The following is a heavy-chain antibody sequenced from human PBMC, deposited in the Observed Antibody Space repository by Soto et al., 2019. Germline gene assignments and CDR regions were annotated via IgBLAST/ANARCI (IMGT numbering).Heavy chain of an antibody. CDR2: IYWDDNK. Sequence: QITLKESGPTLVKPTQTLTLTCTYSGLSLRTTGVGVGWIRQPPGKALEWLGIIYWDDNKRYSPSLKSRLTLTNDISKRQVVLTMTNMDPVDTATYYCAHTWGLPFDYWGQGTLVIVSS. J-gene: IGHJ4*02. CDR1: GLSLRTTGVG. D-gene: IGHD3-16*01. V-gene: IGHV2-5*02. CDR3: AHTWGLPFDY.